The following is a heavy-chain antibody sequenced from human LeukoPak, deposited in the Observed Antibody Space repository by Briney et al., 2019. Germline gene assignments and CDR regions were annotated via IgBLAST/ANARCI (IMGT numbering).Heavy chain of an antibody. CDR1: GGSISSYY. CDR3: ARGDYYYYMDV. V-gene: IGHV4-59*08. Sequence: SETLSLTCTVSGGSISSYYWSWIRHPPGKGLEWIGYIYYSGSTNYNPSLKSRVTISVDTSKNQFSLKLSSVTAADTAVYYCARGDYYYYMDVWGKGTTVTVSS. J-gene: IGHJ6*03. CDR2: IYYSGST.